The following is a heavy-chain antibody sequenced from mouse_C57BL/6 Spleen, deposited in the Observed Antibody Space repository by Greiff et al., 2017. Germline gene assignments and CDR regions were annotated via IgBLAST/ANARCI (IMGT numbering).Heavy chain of an antibody. CDR3: AREDYYGSSSPFAY. CDR2: ISDGGSYT. V-gene: IGHV5-4*01. D-gene: IGHD1-1*01. J-gene: IGHJ3*01. CDR1: GFTFSSYA. Sequence: EVHLVESGGGLVKPGGSLKLSCAASGFTFSSYAMSWVRQTPEKRLEWVATISDGGSYTYYPDNVKGRFTISRDNAKNNLYLQMSHLKSEDTAMYYCAREDYYGSSSPFAYWGQGTLITVSA.